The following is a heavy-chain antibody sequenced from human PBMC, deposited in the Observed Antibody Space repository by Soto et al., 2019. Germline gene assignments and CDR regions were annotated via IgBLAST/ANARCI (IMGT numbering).Heavy chain of an antibody. CDR2: ISGSGGST. V-gene: IGHV3-23*01. J-gene: IGHJ4*02. Sequence: WVLMRLSCAVSGCNFSSYAMSRVRKAPGNGLEWVSAISGSGGSTYYADSVKGRFTISRDNSKNTLYLQMNSLRAEDTAVYYCAKVPWDTVTTGGTCYFDYWGQGTPVTVSS. D-gene: IGHD4-17*01. CDR1: GCNFSSYA. CDR3: AKVPWDTVTTGGTCYFDY.